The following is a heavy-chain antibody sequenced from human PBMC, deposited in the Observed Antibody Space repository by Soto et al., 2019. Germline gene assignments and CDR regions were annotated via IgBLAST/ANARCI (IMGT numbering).Heavy chain of an antibody. CDR3: ARADSSSSSPLDY. CDR2: IWYDGSNK. V-gene: IGHV3-33*01. D-gene: IGHD6-6*01. Sequence: PGGSLRLSCAASGFTFSSYGMHWVRQAPGKGLEWVAVIWYDGSNKYYADSVKGRFTISRDNSKNTLYLQMNSLRAEDTAVYYCARADSSSSSPLDYWGQGTLVTVSS. CDR1: GFTFSSYG. J-gene: IGHJ4*02.